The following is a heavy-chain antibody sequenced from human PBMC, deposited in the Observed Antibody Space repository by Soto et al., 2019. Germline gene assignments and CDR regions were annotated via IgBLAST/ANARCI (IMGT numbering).Heavy chain of an antibody. CDR2: ISAYNGNT. J-gene: IGHJ5*02. V-gene: IGHV1-18*01. CDR1: GYTFTSYG. Sequence: GASVKVSCKASGYTFTSYGISWVRQAPGQGLEWMGWISAYNGNTNYAQKLQGRVTMTTDTSTSTAYMELRSLRSDDTAVYYCARANYDFWSGYGTKFDPWGQGTLVTVSP. D-gene: IGHD3-3*01. CDR3: ARANYDFWSGYGTKFDP.